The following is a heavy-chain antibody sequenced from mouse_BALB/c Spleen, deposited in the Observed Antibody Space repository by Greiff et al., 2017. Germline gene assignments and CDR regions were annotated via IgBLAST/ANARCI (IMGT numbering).Heavy chain of an antibody. V-gene: IGHV1-69*02. CDR1: GYTFTSYW. J-gene: IGHJ2*01. CDR2: IYPSDSYT. CDR3: TREGYDYDDVDY. Sequence: VQLQQPGAELVRPGASVKLSCKASGYTFTSYWINWVKQRPGQGLEWIGNIYPSDSYTNYNQKFKDKATLTVDKSSSTAYMQLSSPTSEDSAVYYCTREGYDYDDVDYWGQGTTLTVSS. D-gene: IGHD2-4*01.